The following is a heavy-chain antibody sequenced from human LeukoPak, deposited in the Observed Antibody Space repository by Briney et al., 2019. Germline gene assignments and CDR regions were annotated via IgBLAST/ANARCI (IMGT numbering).Heavy chain of an antibody. CDR1: GGSLSSGSYY. Sequence: SQTLSLTCTVSGGSLSSGSYYWSWIRQPAGKGLEWIGRIYTSGSTNYNPSLKSRVTISVDTSKNQLSLKLSSVTAADTAVYYCAREDCSGGRCYSYSSYGMDVWGQGTTVTVSS. CDR2: IYTSGST. V-gene: IGHV4-61*02. D-gene: IGHD2-15*01. J-gene: IGHJ6*02. CDR3: AREDCSGGRCYSYSSYGMDV.